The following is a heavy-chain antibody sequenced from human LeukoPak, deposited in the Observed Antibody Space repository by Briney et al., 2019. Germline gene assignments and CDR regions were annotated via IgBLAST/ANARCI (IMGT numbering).Heavy chain of an antibody. Sequence: SETLSLTCTVSGGSISSGSYYWRWIRQPAGKGLEWIGRMHTSGSTNYNPSLKSRVTISVDTSKNQFSLKLSSVTAADTAVYYCARGRYYYDSSGYRSAIDYGGQGTLVTVSS. J-gene: IGHJ4*02. V-gene: IGHV4-61*02. CDR3: ARGRYYYDSSGYRSAIDY. CDR2: MHTSGST. D-gene: IGHD3-22*01. CDR1: GGSISSGSYY.